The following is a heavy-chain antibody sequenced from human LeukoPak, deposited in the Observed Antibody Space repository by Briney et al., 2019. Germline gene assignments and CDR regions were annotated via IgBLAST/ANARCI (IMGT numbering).Heavy chain of an antibody. CDR1: GFTFSNHW. D-gene: IGHD4-17*01. Sequence: PGGSLRLSCAASGFTFSNHWISWVRQAPGKGLGWVADINPDGSEKNYVDSVKGRFTISRDNVQNSGSLQMNSLRAEDTAVYYCARGHYGRDYWGQGTLVSVSS. CDR2: INPDGSEK. CDR3: ARGHYGRDY. J-gene: IGHJ4*02. V-gene: IGHV3-7*01.